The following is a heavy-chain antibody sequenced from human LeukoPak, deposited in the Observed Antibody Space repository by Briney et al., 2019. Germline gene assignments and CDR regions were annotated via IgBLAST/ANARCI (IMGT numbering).Heavy chain of an antibody. V-gene: IGHV4-59*01. D-gene: IGHD1-26*01. Sequence: SETLSLTCTVSGGSISSYYWSWIRQPPGKGLEWIGYIYYSGSTNYNPSLKSRVTISVDTSKNQFSLKLSSVTAADTAVYYCARDALGGSYFDYWGQGTLVTVSS. CDR1: GGSISSYY. CDR3: ARDALGGSYFDY. CDR2: IYYSGST. J-gene: IGHJ4*02.